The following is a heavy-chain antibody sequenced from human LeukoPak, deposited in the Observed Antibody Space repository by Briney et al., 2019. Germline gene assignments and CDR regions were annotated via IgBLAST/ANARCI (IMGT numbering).Heavy chain of an antibody. CDR3: ARHPELYFFDY. V-gene: IGHV4-59*08. D-gene: IGHD3-10*01. Sequence: SETLSLTCTVSGGSISSYYWSWIRQPLGKRLEWIGHIYYSGSTNYNPSLKSRVTISADTSKNQVSLTLSSVTAADTAVYYCARHPELYFFDYWGQGTLVTVSS. CDR2: IYYSGST. CDR1: GGSISSYY. J-gene: IGHJ4*02.